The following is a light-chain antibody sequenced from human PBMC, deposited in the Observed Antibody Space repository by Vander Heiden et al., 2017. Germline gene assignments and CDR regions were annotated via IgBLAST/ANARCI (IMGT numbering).Light chain of an antibody. V-gene: IGKV1-39*01. CDR1: QSISSY. Sequence: DIQMTQSPSSLSASVGDSVTITCRASQSISSYLNWYQQKPGKATKLLIYAASSLQSGVQSRFSGSGSGTDFTLTISSLQPEDFATYYCQQSYSTPQLTFGGGTKVEIK. CDR2: AAS. CDR3: QQSYSTPQLT. J-gene: IGKJ4*01.